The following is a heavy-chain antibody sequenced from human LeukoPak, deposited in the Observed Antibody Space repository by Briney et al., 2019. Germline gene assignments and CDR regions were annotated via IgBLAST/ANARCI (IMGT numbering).Heavy chain of an antibody. V-gene: IGHV1-69*04. CDR3: ARAVVRGVYWFDP. CDR1: GYTFTSYG. J-gene: IGHJ5*02. CDR2: IIPILGIA. D-gene: IGHD3-10*01. Sequence: SVKVSCKASGYTFTSYGISWVRQAPGQGLEWMGRIIPILGIANYAQKFQGRVTITADKSTSTAYMELSSLRSEDTAVYYCARAVVRGVYWFDPWGQGTLVTVSS.